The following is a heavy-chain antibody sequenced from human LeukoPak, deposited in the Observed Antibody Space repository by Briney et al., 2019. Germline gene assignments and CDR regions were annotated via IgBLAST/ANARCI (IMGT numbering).Heavy chain of an antibody. Sequence: GGSLRLSCAASGFTVSSNYMSWVRQAPGKGLEWVANIKQDGSEKYYVDSVKGRFTISRDNAKNSVYLQMNSLRAEDTAVYYCAGSSGWNDYWGQGILVTVSS. V-gene: IGHV3-7*03. J-gene: IGHJ4*02. CDR3: AGSSGWNDY. CDR1: GFTVSSNY. D-gene: IGHD6-19*01. CDR2: IKQDGSEK.